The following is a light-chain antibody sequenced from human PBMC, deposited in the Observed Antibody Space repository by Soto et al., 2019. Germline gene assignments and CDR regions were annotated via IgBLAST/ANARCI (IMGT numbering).Light chain of an antibody. J-gene: IGKJ4*01. CDR3: QQFDYLPLT. CDR1: QDINNY. CDR2: DAS. V-gene: IGKV1-33*01. Sequence: DIQMTQSPSSLSASVGDRVTITCQASQDINNYLNWYQQKPGQAPKLLIYDASTLEIVVPSTFSGSRHGTDFTFTISSLKPEDFATYDCQQFDYLPLTFGGGTKVQIK.